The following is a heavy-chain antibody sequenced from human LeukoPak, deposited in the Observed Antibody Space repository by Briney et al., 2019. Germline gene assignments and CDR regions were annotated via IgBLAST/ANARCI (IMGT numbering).Heavy chain of an antibody. J-gene: IGHJ2*01. D-gene: IGHD3-22*01. CDR3: ARRTLKDYYYDSSGLYWYFDL. V-gene: IGHV1-18*01. Sequence: GASVKVSCKASGYTFTSYGISWVRQAPGQGLEWMGWISAYNGSTNYAQKLQGRVTMTTDTSTSTAYMELRSLRSDDTAVYYCARRTLKDYYYDSSGLYWYFDLWGRGTLVTVSS. CDR1: GYTFTSYG. CDR2: ISAYNGST.